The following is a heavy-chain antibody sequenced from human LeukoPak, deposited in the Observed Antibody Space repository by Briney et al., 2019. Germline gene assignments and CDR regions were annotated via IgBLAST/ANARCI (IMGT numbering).Heavy chain of an antibody. Sequence: GGSLRLSCAASGFTVSVNYMSWARQAPGKGLEWVSVIYSSDNTYYIDSVKGRFTISRDNSKNTLYLQMNSLRAEDTAVYYCAGRRVLDASFDYWGQGTLVTVSS. J-gene: IGHJ4*02. D-gene: IGHD3-16*01. V-gene: IGHV3-66*02. CDR2: IYSSDNT. CDR1: GFTVSVNY. CDR3: AGRRVLDASFDY.